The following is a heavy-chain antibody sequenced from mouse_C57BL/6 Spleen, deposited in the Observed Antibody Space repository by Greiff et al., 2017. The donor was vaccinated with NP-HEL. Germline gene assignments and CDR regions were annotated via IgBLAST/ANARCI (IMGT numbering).Heavy chain of an antibody. Sequence: QVQLKESGPGLVAPSQSLSITCPVSGFSLTSYAISWVRQPPGKGLEWLGVIWTGGVTNSTSALKSRLSLSKDNSKSQVFLKMHSLRTEDTDRYDCAIHYAKGYAMDYWGQGTSVTVSS. CDR3: AIHYAKGYAMDY. D-gene: IGHD2-1*01. CDR2: IWTGGVT. CDR1: GFSLTSYA. J-gene: IGHJ4*01. V-gene: IGHV2-9-1*01.